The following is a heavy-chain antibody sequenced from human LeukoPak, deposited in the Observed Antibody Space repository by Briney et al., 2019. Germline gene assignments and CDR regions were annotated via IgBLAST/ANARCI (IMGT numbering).Heavy chain of an antibody. D-gene: IGHD2-15*01. CDR2: ITAGNGNT. CDR1: GYIFISYA. CDR3: ARDSGEYYFDY. J-gene: IGHJ4*02. V-gene: IGHV1-3*01. Sequence: ASVKVSCKASGYIFISYAMHWVRQAPGQRLEWMGWITAGNGNTKYSQKFQGRVTITRGTSASTAYMELSSLRSEDTAVYYCARDSGEYYFDYWGQGTLVTVSS.